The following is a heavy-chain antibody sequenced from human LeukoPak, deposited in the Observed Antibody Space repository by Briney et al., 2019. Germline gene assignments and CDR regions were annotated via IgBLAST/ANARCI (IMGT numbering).Heavy chain of an antibody. D-gene: IGHD2-15*01. CDR1: GFTFSSYA. J-gene: IGHJ4*02. CDR3: AQGSAASRPYYFDY. Sequence: GGSLRLSCAASGFTFSSYAMSWVRQAPGKGLEWVSAIRDSGGDTYYADSVKGRFTISRDNSKNTLDLQMSSLRAEDTAGYYSAQGSAASRPYYFDYWGQPVLATVSA. CDR2: IRDSGGDT. V-gene: IGHV3-23*01.